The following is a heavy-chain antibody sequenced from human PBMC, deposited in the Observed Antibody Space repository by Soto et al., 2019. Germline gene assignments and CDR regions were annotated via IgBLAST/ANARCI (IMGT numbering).Heavy chain of an antibody. Sequence: GGSLRLSCSASGFTFSNYAMYWVRQAPGKGLEYVSAISSNGGNTNYAESVKGRFTISRDNSKNTLYVQMSSLRAEDTAVYYCVKDIRGGSGKYYYYGMDVWGQGTTVTVSS. D-gene: IGHD3-10*01. CDR2: ISSNGGNT. CDR1: GFTFSNYA. J-gene: IGHJ6*02. CDR3: VKDIRGGSGKYYYYGMDV. V-gene: IGHV3-64D*08.